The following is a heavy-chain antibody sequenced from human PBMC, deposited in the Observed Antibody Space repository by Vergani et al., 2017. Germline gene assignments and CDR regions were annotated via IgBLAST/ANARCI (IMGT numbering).Heavy chain of an antibody. V-gene: IGHV4-39*01. CDR1: GFTFSSYSMN. CDR2: IYYSGST. CDR3: ASVHSESIANFDY. D-gene: IGHD1-26*01. J-gene: IGHJ4*02. Sequence: VQLLESGGGLVQPGGSLRLSCAASGFTFSSYSMNWVRQAPGKGLEWIGSIYYSGSTYYNPSLKSRVTISVDTSKNQFSLKLSSVTAADTAVYYCASVHSESIANFDYWGQGTLVTVSS.